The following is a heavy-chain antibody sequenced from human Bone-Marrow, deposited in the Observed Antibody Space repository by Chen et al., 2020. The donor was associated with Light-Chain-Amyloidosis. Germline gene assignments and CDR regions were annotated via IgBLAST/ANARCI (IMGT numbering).Heavy chain of an antibody. CDR1: GYTFPNYW. V-gene: IGHV5-51*01. CDR2: NYPDDSDA. D-gene: IGHD5-12*01. CDR3: ARRRDGYNFDY. J-gene: IGHJ4*02. Sequence: KGSGYTFPNYWIGWVRQMPGKGLEWMGVNYPDDSDARYSPSFEGQVTISADKSITTAYLQWRSLKASDTAMYYCARRRDGYNFDYWGQGTLVTVSS.